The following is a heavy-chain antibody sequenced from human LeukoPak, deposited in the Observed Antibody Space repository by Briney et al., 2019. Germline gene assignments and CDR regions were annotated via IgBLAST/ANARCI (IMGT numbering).Heavy chain of an antibody. CDR3: AKSGPYCSSTTCNYFDY. V-gene: IGHV3-23*01. CDR1: RFTFSNFA. D-gene: IGHD2-2*01. J-gene: IGHJ4*02. Sequence: GGSLRLSCAASRFTFSNFAMSWVRQAPGKGLEWVSTISGSAYSTYYADSVKGRFTISRDNSKNALFLQMNSLSAEDTAVYYCAKSGPYCSSTTCNYFDYWGQGTLVTVSS. CDR2: ISGSAYST.